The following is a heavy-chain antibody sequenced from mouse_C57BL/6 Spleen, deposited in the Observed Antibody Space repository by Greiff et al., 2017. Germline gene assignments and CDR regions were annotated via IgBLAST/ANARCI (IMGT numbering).Heavy chain of an antibody. Sequence: QVQLQQSGAELAKPGASVKLSCKASGYTFTTYWMHWVKQRPGQGLEWIGYINPSSGYTKYNQKFKDKATLTADKSSSTAYMQLSSLTYEDSAVYYCGQRRYGPHFDYWGQGTTLTVSS. D-gene: IGHD1-1*01. CDR3: GQRRYGPHFDY. CDR2: INPSSGYT. CDR1: GYTFTTYW. V-gene: IGHV1-7*01. J-gene: IGHJ2*01.